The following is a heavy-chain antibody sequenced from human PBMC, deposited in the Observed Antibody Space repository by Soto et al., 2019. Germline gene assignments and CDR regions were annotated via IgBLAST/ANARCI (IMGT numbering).Heavy chain of an antibody. CDR3: AKTPRQWLVYFDY. V-gene: IGHV3-23*01. J-gene: IGHJ4*02. CDR2: ISGSGGTT. CDR1: GFTFSNYA. D-gene: IGHD6-19*01. Sequence: GGSLRLSCAASGFTFSNYAIAWVRQAPGKGLEWVSGISGSGGTTYYADSVKGRFTISRGNSKDTLHLQMNSLRAEDTAVYYCAKTPRQWLVYFDYWGQGALVTVSP.